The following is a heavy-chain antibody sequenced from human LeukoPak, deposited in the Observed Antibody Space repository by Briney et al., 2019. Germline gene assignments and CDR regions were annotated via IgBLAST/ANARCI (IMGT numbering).Heavy chain of an antibody. CDR3: ARGVGSGYTDD. V-gene: IGHV3-11*01. D-gene: IGHD3-22*01. Sequence: LGGSLLLSCAASGFTFSDYNMRWIRQAPGKGLEWVSSISRSGSTKYYADSVKGRFTISRDNAKNSLFLQMNSLRAEDTAVYYCARGVGSGYTDDWGQGTLVTVSS. CDR2: ISRSGSTK. J-gene: IGHJ4*02. CDR1: GFTFSDYN.